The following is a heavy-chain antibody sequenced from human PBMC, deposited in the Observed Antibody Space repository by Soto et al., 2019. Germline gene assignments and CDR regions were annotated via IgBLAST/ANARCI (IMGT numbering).Heavy chain of an antibody. V-gene: IGHV1-69*13. CDR2: IIPIFGTA. Sequence: ASVKVSCKASGGTFSSYAISWVRQAPGQGLEWMGGIIPIFGTANYAQKFQGRVTITADESTSTAYMELSSLRSEDTAVYYCARTRATHIAVAENWGQGTLVTVSS. J-gene: IGHJ4*02. CDR3: ARTRATHIAVAEN. D-gene: IGHD6-19*01. CDR1: GGTFSSYA.